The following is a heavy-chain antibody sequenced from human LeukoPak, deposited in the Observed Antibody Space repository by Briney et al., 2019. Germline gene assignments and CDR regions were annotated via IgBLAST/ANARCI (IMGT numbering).Heavy chain of an antibody. CDR2: IYYSGST. CDR3: ARDYDLGNNWFDP. J-gene: IGHJ5*02. D-gene: IGHD5-12*01. Sequence: PSETLSLTCTVSGGSISSSSYYWGWIRQPPGKGLEWIGSIYYSGSTYYNPSLKSRVTISVDTSKNQFSLKLSSVTAADTAVYYCARDYDLGNNWFDPWGQGTLVTVSS. V-gene: IGHV4-39*07. CDR1: GGSISSSSYY.